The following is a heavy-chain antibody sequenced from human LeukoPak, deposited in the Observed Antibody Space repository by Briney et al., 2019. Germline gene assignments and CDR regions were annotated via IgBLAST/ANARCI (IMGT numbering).Heavy chain of an antibody. V-gene: IGHV3-53*01. CDR1: GFTVSSTY. CDR3: ASRHCSGGDCYFAGADPFDH. CDR2: VYKDGKM. Sequence: GGSLRLSCAASGFTVSSTYMSWVRQSPGKGLEWVSVVYKDGKMFYIDSVKGRFAISRDTSKDTVYLQMNNLRAEDTAVYYCASRHCSGGDCYFAGADPFDHWGQGTLVTVSS. D-gene: IGHD2-21*01. J-gene: IGHJ4*02.